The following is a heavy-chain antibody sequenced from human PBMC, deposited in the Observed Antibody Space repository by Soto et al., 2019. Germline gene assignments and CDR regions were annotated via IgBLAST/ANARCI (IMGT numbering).Heavy chain of an antibody. J-gene: IGHJ1*01. CDR1: GGTFSSYR. CDR3: VRDSGAKLSSS. V-gene: IGHV1-69*01. D-gene: IGHD6-13*01. CDR2: IVPIRRTA. Sequence: GXSVKVSCKASGGTFSSYRINWVRQAPVQGLEWVGGIVPIRRTADYAQTFQGRVSITADESARTSYMELRSLRSQDTAVYYCVRDSGAKLSSSWGQGTLVTVSS.